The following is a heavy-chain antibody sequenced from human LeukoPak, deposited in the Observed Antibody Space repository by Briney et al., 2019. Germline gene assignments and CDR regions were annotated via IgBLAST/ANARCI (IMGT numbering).Heavy chain of an antibody. CDR1: GGSIDSTNW. D-gene: IGHD3-3*01. V-gene: IGHV4/OR15-8*01. CDR3: ARVRRSLNWFDS. CDR2: IHHDGRI. J-gene: IGHJ5*01. Sequence: PSETLSLTCDVSGGSIDSTNWWNWVRQPPGKGLEWIGEIHHDGRINYNPSLKSRVTLSVDKSKNQFSLKLSSVTDADTAVYYCARVRRSLNWFDSWGQGTLVTVSS.